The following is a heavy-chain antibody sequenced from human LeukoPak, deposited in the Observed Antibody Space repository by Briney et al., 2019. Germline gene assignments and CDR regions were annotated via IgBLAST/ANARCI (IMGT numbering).Heavy chain of an antibody. D-gene: IGHD1-26*01. J-gene: IGHJ4*02. CDR1: GFTFSSYS. V-gene: IGHV3-21*01. Sequence: GGSLRLSCAASGFTFSSYSMNWVRQVPGKGLEWVSFISTSSDYIYYADSVKGRFTISRDNAKNSLYLQMNSLRAEDTAVFYCARGTFGDYWGQGTLVTVSS. CDR3: ARGTFGDY. CDR2: ISTSSDYI.